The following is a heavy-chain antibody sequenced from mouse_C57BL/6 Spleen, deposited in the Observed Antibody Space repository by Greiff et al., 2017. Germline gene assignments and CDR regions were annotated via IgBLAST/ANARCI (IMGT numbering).Heavy chain of an antibody. J-gene: IGHJ1*03. CDR1: GYSITSGYY. Sequence: DVHLVESGPGLVKPSQSLSLTCSVTGYSITSGYYWNWIRQFPGNKLEWMGYISYDGSNNYNPSLKNRISITRDTSKNQFFLKLNSVTTEDTATYYCAREGDYGGYFDVWGTGTTVTVSS. V-gene: IGHV3-6*01. CDR3: AREGDYGGYFDV. D-gene: IGHD1-1*02. CDR2: ISYDGSN.